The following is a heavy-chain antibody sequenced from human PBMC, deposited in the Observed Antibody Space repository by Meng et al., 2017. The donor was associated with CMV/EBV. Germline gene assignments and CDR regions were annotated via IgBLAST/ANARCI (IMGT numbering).Heavy chain of an antibody. D-gene: IGHD3-3*01. CDR3: ARDSGFWSGYWFWSETLTRSRTQLPDP. J-gene: IGHJ5*02. CDR2: VDPADGET. V-gene: IGHV1-69-2*01. Sequence: WVQQAPGKGLEWMGLVDPADGETIYAEKFQGRVTITADTSTDTAYMELSSLRSEDTAVYYCARDSGFWSGYWFWSETLTRSRTQLPDPWGQGTLVTVSS.